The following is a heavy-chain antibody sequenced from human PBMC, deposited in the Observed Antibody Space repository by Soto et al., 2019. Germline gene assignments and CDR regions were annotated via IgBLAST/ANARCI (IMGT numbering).Heavy chain of an antibody. V-gene: IGHV4-4*07. CDR1: GGSISFYH. CDR3: ARARFGETLLFDY. D-gene: IGHD3-10*02. Sequence: PSGTLSLTCTVTGGSISFYHWSWIRQPAGKGLEWIGRIYSTGSTHYNPSLKSRVTMSVDTSKSQFSLELTSVTAADTAVYYCARARFGETLLFDYWGKGLPVAVSS. CDR2: IYSTGST. J-gene: IGHJ4*02.